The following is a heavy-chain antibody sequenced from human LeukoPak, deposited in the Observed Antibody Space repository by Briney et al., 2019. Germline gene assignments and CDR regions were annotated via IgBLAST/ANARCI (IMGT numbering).Heavy chain of an antibody. J-gene: IGHJ5*01. V-gene: IGHV1-46*01. D-gene: IGHD6-13*01. Sequence: ASVKVSCKASGYTFTSYYMHWVRQAPGQGLEWMGIINPSGGSTSYAQKFQGRVTMTRDTSTSTVYMELTSLRSEDTAVYYCARASEVTRSSWYVPPFDSWGQGTLVTVSS. CDR2: INPSGGST. CDR3: ARASEVTRSSWYVPPFDS. CDR1: GYTFTSYY.